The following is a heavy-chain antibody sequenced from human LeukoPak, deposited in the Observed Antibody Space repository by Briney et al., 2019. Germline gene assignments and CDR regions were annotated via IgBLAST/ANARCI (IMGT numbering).Heavy chain of an antibody. D-gene: IGHD3-3*01. J-gene: IGHJ6*03. CDR3: ARSHTPDFWSGLYYYYYMDV. CDR2: IYTSGST. Sequence: PSETLSLTCTVSGGSISSYYWSWIRQPAGKGLEWIGRIYTSGSTNYNPSLKSRVTMSVDTSKNQFSLKLSSVTAADTAVYYCARSHTPDFWSGLYYYYYMDVWGKGTTVTVSS. V-gene: IGHV4-4*07. CDR1: GGSISSYY.